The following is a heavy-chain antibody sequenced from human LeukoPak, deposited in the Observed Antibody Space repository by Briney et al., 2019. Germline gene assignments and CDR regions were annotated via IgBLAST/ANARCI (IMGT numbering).Heavy chain of an antibody. Sequence: SVKVSCKASGGTFSSYAISWVRQAPGQGLEWMGGIIPIFGTANYAQKFQGRVTITTDESTSTAYMELISLRSEDTAVYYCARVRAPYCSSTSCYWRNYYMDVGGKGTKVTVSS. J-gene: IGHJ6*03. D-gene: IGHD2-2*01. V-gene: IGHV1-69*05. CDR1: GGTFSSYA. CDR2: IIPIFGTA. CDR3: ARVRAPYCSSTSCYWRNYYMDV.